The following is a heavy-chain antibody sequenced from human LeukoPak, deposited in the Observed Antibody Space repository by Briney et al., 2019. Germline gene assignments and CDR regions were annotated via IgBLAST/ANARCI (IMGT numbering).Heavy chain of an antibody. CDR3: ASSTLCSGGSCYVGPFDY. Sequence: SETLSLTCTVSGGSISSYYWSWIRQPPGKGLEWIGYIYYSGSTNYNPSLKSRVTISVDTSKNQFSLKLSSVTAADTAVYYCASSTLCSGGSCYVGPFDYWGQGTLVTVSS. D-gene: IGHD2-15*01. CDR1: GGSISSYY. V-gene: IGHV4-59*01. CDR2: IYYSGST. J-gene: IGHJ4*02.